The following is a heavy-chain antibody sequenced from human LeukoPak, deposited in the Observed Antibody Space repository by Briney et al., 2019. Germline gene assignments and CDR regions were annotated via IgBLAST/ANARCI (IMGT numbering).Heavy chain of an antibody. CDR3: ARDLGGGSPG. V-gene: IGHV4-4*07. CDR1: GGSINSYY. J-gene: IGHJ4*02. D-gene: IGHD2-15*01. Sequence: PSETLSLTCTVSGGSINSYYWSWIRQPAGKGLEWLGLIYTSGRINYNSSLKSRLTISVDTSKTQFSLELRSVTAADTAVYYCARDLGGGSPGWGQGTLVTVSS. CDR2: IYTSGRI.